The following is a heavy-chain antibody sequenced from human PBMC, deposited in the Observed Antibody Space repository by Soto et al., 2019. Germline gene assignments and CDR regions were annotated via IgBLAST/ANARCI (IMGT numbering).Heavy chain of an antibody. CDR3: ARGGTVTDYSYYYTMDV. Sequence: ASVKGSCKATGYTFSGYHMHWVRQAPGQGLEWMGWINPNSGGTNYAQKFQGRVTMTRDTSITTAYMELIRLRSDDTDVYYCARGGTVTDYSYYYTMDVWGQGTTVTVSS. V-gene: IGHV1-2*02. CDR1: GYTFSGYH. J-gene: IGHJ6*02. CDR2: INPNSGGT. D-gene: IGHD4-4*01.